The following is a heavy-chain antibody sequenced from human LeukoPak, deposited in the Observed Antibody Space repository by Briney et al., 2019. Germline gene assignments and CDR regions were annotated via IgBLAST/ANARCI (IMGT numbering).Heavy chain of an antibody. CDR3: ARAEQYCSSTSCLDY. Sequence: ASVKVSCKASGYTFTGYYMHWVRQAPGQGLERRGWINPNSGGTNSAQKFQGRVTMTRDTSISTASMELSRLRSDDTAVYYCARAEQYCSSTSCLDYWGQGTLVTVSS. CDR1: GYTFTGYY. V-gene: IGHV1-2*02. J-gene: IGHJ4*02. CDR2: INPNSGGT. D-gene: IGHD2-2*01.